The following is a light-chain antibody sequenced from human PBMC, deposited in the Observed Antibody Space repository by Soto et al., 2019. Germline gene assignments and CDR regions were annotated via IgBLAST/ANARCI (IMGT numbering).Light chain of an antibody. CDR2: AAS. CDR3: QQSYSTPIYT. V-gene: IGKV1-39*01. CDR1: QSISSN. Sequence: DIQMTQSPSSLSASVGDRVTITCRASQSISSNLNWYQHKSGKAPKLLIYAASSLQSGVPLRFSGSGSGTDFTLTITNLQPEDFATYYCQQSYSTPIYTFGQGTKLEIK. J-gene: IGKJ2*01.